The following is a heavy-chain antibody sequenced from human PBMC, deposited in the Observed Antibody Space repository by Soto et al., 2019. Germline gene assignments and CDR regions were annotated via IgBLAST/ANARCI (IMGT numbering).Heavy chain of an antibody. D-gene: IGHD2-8*01. V-gene: IGHV4-31*11. J-gene: IGHJ4*02. CDR3: ARGSRDCANGVCYSFDS. CDR2: IYYSGST. CDR1: RGAISSAPYY. Sequence: SETLSLTGAVSRGAISSAPYYWNWIRHHPGNGLEWIADIYYSGSTYYNPSLRRRLTISSYTSKNRFSLELTSVTVADTAVYYCARGSRDCANGVCYSFDSWGQGTLVTVSS.